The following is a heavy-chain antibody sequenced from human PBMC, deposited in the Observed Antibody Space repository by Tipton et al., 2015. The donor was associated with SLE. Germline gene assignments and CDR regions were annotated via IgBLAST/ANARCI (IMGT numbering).Heavy chain of an antibody. CDR3: ARESFTNDFYYYMDV. J-gene: IGHJ6*03. CDR1: GGSISSSSYY. CDR2: FYYTGST. V-gene: IGHV4-39*07. D-gene: IGHD2-8*01. Sequence: TLSLTCTVSGGSISSSSYYWAWIRQPPGKGLEWIGSFYYTGSTNYNPPLESRVTISVDTSKNQFSLQLTSVTAADTAIYYCARESFTNDFYYYMDVWGKGTTVTVSS.